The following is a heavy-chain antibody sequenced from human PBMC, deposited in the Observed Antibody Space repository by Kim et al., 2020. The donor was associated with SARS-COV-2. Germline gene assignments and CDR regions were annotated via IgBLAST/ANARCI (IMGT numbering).Heavy chain of an antibody. D-gene: IGHD5-18*01. CDR1: GFTFSSYE. Sequence: GGSLRLSCAASGFTFSSYEMNWVRQAPGKGLEWVSYISSSGSTTIYNADSVKGRFTISRDNAKDSLYLQMNSLRGEDTGVYYCARGPRVNLKIGYWGQGT. CDR2: ISSSGSTTI. J-gene: IGHJ4*02. CDR3: ARGPRVNLKIGY. V-gene: IGHV3-48*03.